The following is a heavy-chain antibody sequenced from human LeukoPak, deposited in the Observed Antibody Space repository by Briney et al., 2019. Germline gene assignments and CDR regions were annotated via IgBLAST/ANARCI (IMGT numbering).Heavy chain of an antibody. Sequence: SETLSLTCAVYGGSFSGYYWSWIRQPPGKGLEWIGEINHSGSTNYNPSLKSRVTMSVDTSKNQFSLKLSSVTAADTAVYYCAAHTAMAHFDPWGQGTLVTVSS. J-gene: IGHJ5*02. V-gene: IGHV4-34*01. CDR3: AAHTAMAHFDP. CDR2: INHSGST. D-gene: IGHD5-18*01. CDR1: GGSFSGYY.